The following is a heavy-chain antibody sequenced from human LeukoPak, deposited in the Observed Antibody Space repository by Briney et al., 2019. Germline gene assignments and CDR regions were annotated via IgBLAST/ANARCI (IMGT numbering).Heavy chain of an antibody. J-gene: IGHJ4*02. CDR1: GFTFDDYA. Sequence: GGSLRLSCAASGFTFDDYAMHWVRQAPGKGLEWVSGISWNSGNIGYVDSVKGRFTISRDNAKNSLYLQMNSLRPEDTALYYCAKDRYSGSFYSIDYWGQGTLVTVSS. D-gene: IGHD1-26*01. V-gene: IGHV3-9*01. CDR2: ISWNSGNI. CDR3: AKDRYSGSFYSIDY.